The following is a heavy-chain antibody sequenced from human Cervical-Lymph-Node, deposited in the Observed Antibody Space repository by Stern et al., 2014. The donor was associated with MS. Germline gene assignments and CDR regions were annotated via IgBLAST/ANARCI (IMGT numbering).Heavy chain of an antibody. D-gene: IGHD2-8*01. Sequence: QVQLVASGGAVVQPGRSLRLSCAASGFTFSSYGMHWVRQAPGKGLAWVTVISYDGNHKYYAASVKGRFTISRDNSKNTLHLQMNSVTPDDTAIYYCARDYEDTSMLFDHWGQGTLVTVSS. V-gene: IGHV3-30*03. CDR1: GFTFSSYG. CDR2: ISYDGNHK. CDR3: ARDYEDTSMLFDH. J-gene: IGHJ4*02.